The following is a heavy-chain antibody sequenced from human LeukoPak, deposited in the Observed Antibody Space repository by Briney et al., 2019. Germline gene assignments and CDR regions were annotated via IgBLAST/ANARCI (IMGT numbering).Heavy chain of an antibody. Sequence: PSETLSLTCAVYGGSFSGYYWSWIRQPPGKGLEWIGEINHSGSTNYNPSLKSRVTISVDTSKNQFSLKLSSVTAADTAVYYCARVAGDAEYFQHWGQGTLVTVSS. CDR3: ARVAGDAEYFQH. CDR2: INHSGST. V-gene: IGHV4-34*01. D-gene: IGHD6-19*01. J-gene: IGHJ1*01. CDR1: GGSFSGYY.